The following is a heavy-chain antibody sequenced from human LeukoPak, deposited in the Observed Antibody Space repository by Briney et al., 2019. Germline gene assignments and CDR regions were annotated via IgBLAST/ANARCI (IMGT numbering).Heavy chain of an antibody. Sequence: GGSLRLSCAASGFTFSDYGMHWVRQAPGKGLEWVAFIRYDGSDKYYADSVKGRFTISRDNSKNTLYVQMNTLRAEDTAVYYCAKDTGRSSYYYFDYWGQGTLVTVSS. V-gene: IGHV3-30*02. D-gene: IGHD6-13*01. CDR3: AKDTGRSSYYYFDY. CDR1: GFTFSDYG. J-gene: IGHJ4*02. CDR2: IRYDGSDK.